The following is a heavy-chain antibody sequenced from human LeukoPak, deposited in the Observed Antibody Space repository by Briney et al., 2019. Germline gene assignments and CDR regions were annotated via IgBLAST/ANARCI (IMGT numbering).Heavy chain of an antibody. V-gene: IGHV3-15*01. CDR1: GFTFSNTW. J-gene: IGHJ4*02. D-gene: IGHD4-17*01. CDR3: TTEYYGDYHY. CDR2: IKSKADGGTT. Sequence: KSGGSLRLSCAASGFTFSNTWMNWVRQAPGKGLEWVGRIKSKADGGTTDYAAPVKGRFTMSRDDSKNTVYLQMNGLTTEDTAVYYCTTEYYGDYHYWGQGTLVTVSS.